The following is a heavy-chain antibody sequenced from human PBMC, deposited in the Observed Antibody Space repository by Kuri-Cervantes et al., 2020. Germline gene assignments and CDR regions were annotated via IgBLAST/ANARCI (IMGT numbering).Heavy chain of an antibody. CDR2: INPSGGST. V-gene: IGHV1-46*01. Sequence: ASVKVSCKASGYTFTTHYMHWVRQAPGQGLEWMGIINPSGGSTSYAQKFQGRVTMTRDTSTSTVYMELSSLRSEDTAVYYCARVGCSGGSCKINWFDPWGRGTLVTVSS. CDR1: GYTFTTHY. J-gene: IGHJ5*02. D-gene: IGHD2-15*01. CDR3: ARVGCSGGSCKINWFDP.